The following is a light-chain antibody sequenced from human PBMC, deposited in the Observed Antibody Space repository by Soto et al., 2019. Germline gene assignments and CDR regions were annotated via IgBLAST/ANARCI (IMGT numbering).Light chain of an antibody. CDR2: GNS. J-gene: IGLJ1*01. CDR1: SSNIGAHYD. Sequence: QSALTQPPSVSGAPGQRVTIPCTGSSSNIGAHYDVHWYQQLPGTAPKLLIYGNSNRPSGVPDRFSGSKSGTSASLAITGLQAEDEADYYCQSYDNSLSVYVFGTGTKLTVL. V-gene: IGLV1-40*01. CDR3: QSYDNSLSVYV.